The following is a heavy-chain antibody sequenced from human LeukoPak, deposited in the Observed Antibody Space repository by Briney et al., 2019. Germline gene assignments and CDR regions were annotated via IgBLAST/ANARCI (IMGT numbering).Heavy chain of an antibody. J-gene: IGHJ4*02. Sequence: GRSLRLSCAASGFTFSSYGMHWVRQAPGKGLEWVAVIWYDGSNKYCADSVKGRFTISRDNSKNTLYLQMNSLRAEDTAVYYCARDSQWLAPFDYWGQGTLVTVSS. CDR2: IWYDGSNK. CDR1: GFTFSSYG. D-gene: IGHD6-19*01. CDR3: ARDSQWLAPFDY. V-gene: IGHV3-33*01.